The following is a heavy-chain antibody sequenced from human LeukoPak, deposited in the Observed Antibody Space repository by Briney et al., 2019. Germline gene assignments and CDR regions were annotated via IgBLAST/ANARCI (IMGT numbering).Heavy chain of an antibody. Sequence: SQTLSLTCAISGESVSSKNGAWNWIRQSPSRGLEWLGRTYYRSKWYTDYAVSMNGRITINPDTSKNQFSLQLNSVTPDDTAVYYCARDVGTSGWHTFDYWGQETLVTVSS. J-gene: IGHJ4*02. CDR3: ARDVGTSGWHTFDY. CDR2: TYYRSKWYT. CDR1: GESVSSKNGA. D-gene: IGHD6-19*01. V-gene: IGHV6-1*01.